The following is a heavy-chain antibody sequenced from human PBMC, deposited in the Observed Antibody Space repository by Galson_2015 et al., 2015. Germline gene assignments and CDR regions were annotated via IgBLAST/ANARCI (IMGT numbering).Heavy chain of an antibody. V-gene: IGHV3-30*18. CDR3: AKDPHHVEMATIPYF. J-gene: IGHJ4*02. CDR2: ISYDGSNK. Sequence: SLRLSCAASGFTFSSYGMHWVRQAPGKGLEWVAVISYDGSNKYYADSVKGRFTISRDNSKNTLYLQMNSLRAEDTAVYYCAKDPHHVEMATIPYFWGQGTLVTVSS. CDR1: GFTFSSYG. D-gene: IGHD5-24*01.